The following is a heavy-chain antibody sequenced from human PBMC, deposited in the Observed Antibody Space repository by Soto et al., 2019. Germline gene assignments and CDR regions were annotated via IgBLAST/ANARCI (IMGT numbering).Heavy chain of an antibody. D-gene: IGHD2-2*01. Sequence: PSETLSLTCTVSRGSISRYYFSWIRQPPGKGLEWIGNLYYSGSSTYNPSLKSRVTISVDTSKNQISLKVNSVTVADTAVYYCARRGGYCRSTNCYGYYGMDVWGQGTTVT. CDR1: RGSISRYY. CDR3: ARRGGYCRSTNCYGYYGMDV. V-gene: IGHV4-59*08. CDR2: LYYSGSS. J-gene: IGHJ6*02.